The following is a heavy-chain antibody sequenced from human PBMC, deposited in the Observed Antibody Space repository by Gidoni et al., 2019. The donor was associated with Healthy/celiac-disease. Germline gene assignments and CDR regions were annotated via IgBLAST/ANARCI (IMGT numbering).Heavy chain of an antibody. CDR2: INHSGST. V-gene: IGHV4-34*01. CDR3: ARSQWLVPGYFDL. J-gene: IGHJ2*01. D-gene: IGHD6-19*01. Sequence: TLRDGLEWIGEINHSGSTNYNPSLKSRVTISVDTSKNQFSLKLSSVTAADTAVYYCARSQWLVPGYFDLWGRGTLVTVSS.